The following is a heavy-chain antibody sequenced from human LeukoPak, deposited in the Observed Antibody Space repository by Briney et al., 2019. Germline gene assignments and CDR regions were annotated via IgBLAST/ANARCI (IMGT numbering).Heavy chain of an antibody. CDR3: AREGGGPRWLDP. CDR1: GGSISGYY. Sequence: PSETLSLTCTVSGGSISGYYWSWIRQPAGKGLEWIGRINNSGSSNYNPSLRSRVTMSVDTSENQFSLNLSSVTAADTAVYYCAREGGGPRWLDPWGQGTLVTVSS. V-gene: IGHV4-4*07. J-gene: IGHJ5*02. D-gene: IGHD6-25*01. CDR2: INNSGSS.